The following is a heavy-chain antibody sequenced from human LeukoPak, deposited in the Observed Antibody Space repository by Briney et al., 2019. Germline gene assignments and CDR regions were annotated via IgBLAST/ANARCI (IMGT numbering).Heavy chain of an antibody. CDR3: ASFSAGYGSGSYHMDFDY. CDR1: GGTFSSYA. CDR2: IIPIFGTA. Sequence: EASVKVSCKASGGTFSSYAISWVRQAPGQGLEWMGGIIPIFGTANYAQKFQGRVTITADESTSTAYMELSSLRSEDTAVYYCASFSAGYGSGSYHMDFDYWGQGTLVTVSS. V-gene: IGHV1-69*13. D-gene: IGHD3-10*01. J-gene: IGHJ4*02.